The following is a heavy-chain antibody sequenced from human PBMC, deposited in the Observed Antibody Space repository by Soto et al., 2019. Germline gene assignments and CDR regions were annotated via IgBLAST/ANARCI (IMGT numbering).Heavy chain of an antibody. Sequence: GESLKISCHGSGYSFNTYWISWVRQVPGKGLEWMGRIDPGTSYSNYSPSFEGHVTISVDKSKSTAFLQWSSLKASNTAMYYCARHPTLHESRVWSGFDPWDQGTLVTVSS. J-gene: IGHJ5*02. D-gene: IGHD3-3*01. CDR2: IDPGTSYS. V-gene: IGHV5-10-1*01. CDR1: GYSFNTYW. CDR3: ARHPTLHESRVWSGFDP.